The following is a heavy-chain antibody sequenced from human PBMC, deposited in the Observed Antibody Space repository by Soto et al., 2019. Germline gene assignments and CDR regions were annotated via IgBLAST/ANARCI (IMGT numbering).Heavy chain of an antibody. Sequence: LGLSCAASGFTFDTYGIHWVRQAPGKGLEWGALISYEGSNKYYSDSVKGRFTISRDNSKSTLFLHMNSLRVEDTGVYYCARVNPGNNLYYFNGLCVWHRGXSFTVYS. CDR3: ARVNPGNNLYYFNGLCV. J-gene: IGHJ6*02. CDR1: GFTFDTYG. V-gene: IGHV3-30-3*01. D-gene: IGHD1-1*01. CDR2: ISYEGSNK.